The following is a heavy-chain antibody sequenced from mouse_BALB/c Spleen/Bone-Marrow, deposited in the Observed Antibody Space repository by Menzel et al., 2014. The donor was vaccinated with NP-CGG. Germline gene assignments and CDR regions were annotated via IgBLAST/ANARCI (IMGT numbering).Heavy chain of an antibody. J-gene: IGHJ4*01. CDR1: GYAFSSSW. CDR3: ARSDGYRAMDY. V-gene: IGHV1-82*01. CDR2: IFPGDGDT. D-gene: IGHD2-3*01. Sequence: QVQLQQSGPELVKPGASVKISCKASGYAFSSSWMNWVKQRSGQGLEWIGRIFPGDGDTYYNGKFKGKATLTADKSSSTAYMQLSSLTSVDSAVYFCARSDGYRAMDYWGQGTSVTVSS.